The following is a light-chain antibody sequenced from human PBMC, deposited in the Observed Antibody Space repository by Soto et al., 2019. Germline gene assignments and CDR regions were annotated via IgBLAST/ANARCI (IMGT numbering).Light chain of an antibody. Sequence: EIVLTHSPATLSFSPGERATLSCRASQSVSSYLAWYQQKPGQAPRLLIYDASNRATGIPARFSGSGSGTDFTLTISSLEPEDFAVYYCQQRSNWPPGFTFGPGTKVDIK. V-gene: IGKV3-11*01. CDR2: DAS. J-gene: IGKJ3*01. CDR1: QSVSSY. CDR3: QQRSNWPPGFT.